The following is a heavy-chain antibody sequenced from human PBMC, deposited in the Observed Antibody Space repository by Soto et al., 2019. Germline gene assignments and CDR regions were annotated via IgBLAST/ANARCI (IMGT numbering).Heavy chain of an antibody. J-gene: IGHJ4*02. Sequence: QTWGSLRLSCATSVFTFSSYDMGWVRQAPGKGLEWVSGVSASGSITSYADSAKGRFTISRDNAKNTMFLQMNSLRAEDTAVYFCAKGDCSGGRCYRGFDYWGQGTMVTDSS. D-gene: IGHD2-15*01. V-gene: IGHV3-23*01. CDR1: VFTFSSYD. CDR3: AKGDCSGGRCYRGFDY. CDR2: VSASGSIT.